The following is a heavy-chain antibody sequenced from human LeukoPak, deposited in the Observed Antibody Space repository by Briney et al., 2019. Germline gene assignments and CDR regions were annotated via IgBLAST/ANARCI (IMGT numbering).Heavy chain of an antibody. D-gene: IGHD4-11*01. Sequence: GGSLRLSCAASGFTFSSYAMSWVRQAPGKGLEWVSSITSTSIYRYYADSVKGRFTISRDNAKKSLYLQTNSLRAGDTAVYYCAKTTITPPYYMDVWGKGTTVTVSS. CDR1: GFTFSSYA. V-gene: IGHV3-21*01. CDR3: AKTTITPPYYMDV. J-gene: IGHJ6*03. CDR2: ITSTSIYR.